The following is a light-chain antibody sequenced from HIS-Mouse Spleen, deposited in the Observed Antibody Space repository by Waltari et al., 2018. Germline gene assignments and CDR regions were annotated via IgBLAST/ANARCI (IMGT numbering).Light chain of an antibody. CDR3: SSYTSSSTLVV. V-gene: IGLV2-14*03. CDR2: DVS. J-gene: IGLJ2*01. CDR1: SSDVGGYNH. Sequence: QSALTQPASVSGSPGQSITISCTGTSSDVGGYNHVSWYQQHPGNAPKRMIYDVSNRPSGVSNRFSGSKSGNTASLTISGLQAEDEADYYCSSYTSSSTLVVFGGGTKLTVL.